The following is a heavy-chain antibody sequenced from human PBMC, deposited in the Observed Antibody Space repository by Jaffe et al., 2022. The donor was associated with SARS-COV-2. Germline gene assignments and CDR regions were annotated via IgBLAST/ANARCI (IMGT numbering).Heavy chain of an antibody. CDR2: IRSKAYGGTT. CDR3: TGSDITMIVVVDAFDI. V-gene: IGHV3-49*04. J-gene: IGHJ3*02. D-gene: IGHD3-22*01. CDR1: GFTFGDYA. Sequence: EVQLVESGGGLVQPGRSLRLSCTASGFTFGDYAMSWVRQAPGKGLEWVGFIRSKAYGGTTEYAASVKGRFTISRDDSKSIAYLQMNSLKTEDTAVYYCTGSDITMIVVVDAFDIWGQGTMVTVSS.